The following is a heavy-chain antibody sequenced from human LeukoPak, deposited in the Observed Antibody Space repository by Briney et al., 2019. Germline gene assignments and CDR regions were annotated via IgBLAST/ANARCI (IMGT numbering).Heavy chain of an antibody. V-gene: IGHV4-59*11. D-gene: IGHD3-10*01. CDR2: IRYSGST. Sequence: SETLSLTCTVSGDSTSSHYWSWIRQSPGKGLEWLGFIRYSGSTDYNPSLRSRLSISIDTSKNQFTLNLRSVTAADSALYYCARERSQFWYMAVWGKGTTVTVSS. CDR1: GDSTSSHY. CDR3: ARERSQFWYMAV. J-gene: IGHJ6*03.